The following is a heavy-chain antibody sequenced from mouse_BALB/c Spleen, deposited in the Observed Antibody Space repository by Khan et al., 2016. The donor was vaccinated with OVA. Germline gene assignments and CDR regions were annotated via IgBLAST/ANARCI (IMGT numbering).Heavy chain of an antibody. CDR3: ARGGAADYRDVGGAMEY. CDR1: GYTFTTAG. V-gene: IGHV9-4*02. Sequence: QIQLVQSGPELKKPGETVRISCKASGYTFTTAGIQWVQKMPGKGLKWIGWINTHTGFPKYAEDFKGRSAFSSEISSNTAYLQITNLKNEDTATSFCARGGAADYRDVGGAMEYWGQGTSVTVSS. J-gene: IGHJ4*01. D-gene: IGHD2-12*01. CDR2: INTHTGFP.